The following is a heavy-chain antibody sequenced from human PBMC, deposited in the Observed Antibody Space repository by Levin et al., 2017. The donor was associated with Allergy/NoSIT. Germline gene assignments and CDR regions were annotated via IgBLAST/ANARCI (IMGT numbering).Heavy chain of an antibody. CDR3: ARAGEAIVLMVYGLDY. J-gene: IGHJ4*02. CDR1: GFTFSSYS. V-gene: IGHV3-48*02. Sequence: GGSLRLSCAASGFTFSSYSMNWVRQAPGKGLEWVSYISSSSSTIYYADSVKGRFTISRDNAKNSLYLQMNSLRDEDTAVYYCARAGEAIVLMVYGLDYWGQGTLVTVSS. D-gene: IGHD2-8*01. CDR2: ISSSSSTI.